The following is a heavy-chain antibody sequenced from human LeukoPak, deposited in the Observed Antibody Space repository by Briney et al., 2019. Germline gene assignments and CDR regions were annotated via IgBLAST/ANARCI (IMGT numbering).Heavy chain of an antibody. V-gene: IGHV4-4*02. CDR2: VNLQGST. CDR1: GGSFTNTNY. Sequence: SGILSLTCGVSGGSFTNTNYWTWVRQPPGKGLEWIGEVNLQGSTNYNPSLMGRVAISVDTSENHISLQLTSVTAADTAVYYCAREGGPYRPLDYSGQGTLVTVSS. J-gene: IGHJ4*02. CDR3: AREGGPYRPLDY.